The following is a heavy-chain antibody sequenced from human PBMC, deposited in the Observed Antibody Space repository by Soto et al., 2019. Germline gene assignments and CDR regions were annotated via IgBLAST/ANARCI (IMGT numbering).Heavy chain of an antibody. J-gene: IGHJ6*02. Sequence: PGGSLRLSCAASGFTFSSYGMHWVRQAPGKGLEWVAVISYDGSNKYYADSVKGRFTISRDNSKNTLYLQMNSLRAEDTAVYYCAKGGMTGYLYYYYYGMDVWGQGTTVTVSS. CDR1: GFTFSSYG. V-gene: IGHV3-30*18. CDR2: ISYDGSNK. CDR3: AKGGMTGYLYYYYYGMDV. D-gene: IGHD3-9*01.